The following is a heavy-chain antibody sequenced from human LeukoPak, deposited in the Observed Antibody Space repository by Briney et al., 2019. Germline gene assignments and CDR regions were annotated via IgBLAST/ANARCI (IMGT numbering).Heavy chain of an antibody. CDR3: ARRDSASYWFDP. Sequence: GESLKISCQGSGYSFTSYRIAWVRQMPEKGLEWMGIIYPGDSDTRYSPSFRGQVTISADKSINTAYLQWSSLKASDTAMYYCARRDSASYWFDPWGQGTLVTVSS. J-gene: IGHJ5*02. CDR2: IYPGDSDT. CDR1: GYSFTSYR. D-gene: IGHD3-10*01. V-gene: IGHV5-51*01.